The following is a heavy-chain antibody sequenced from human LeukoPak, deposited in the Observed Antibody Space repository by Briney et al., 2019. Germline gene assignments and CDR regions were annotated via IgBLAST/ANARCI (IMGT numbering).Heavy chain of an antibody. CDR3: ASSLSSGWGPIDDY. V-gene: IGHV3-48*03. J-gene: IGHJ4*02. CDR1: GFTFSSYE. CDR2: IEGSSTTI. D-gene: IGHD6-19*01. Sequence: PGGSLRLSCAASGFTFSSYEMNWVRQGPGKGLEWVSCIEGSSTTIKYADSVKGRFTISRDNAKSSLYLQMNSLRAEDTAVYYCASSLSSGWGPIDDYWGQGTLVTVSS.